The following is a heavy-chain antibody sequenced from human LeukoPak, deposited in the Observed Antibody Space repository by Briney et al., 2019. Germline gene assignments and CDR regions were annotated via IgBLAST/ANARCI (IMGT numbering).Heavy chain of an antibody. J-gene: IGHJ4*02. Sequence: GGSLRLSCAASGFTFSSYGMHWVRQAPGKGLEWVAFIRLDGSNKYYADSVRGRFTISRDNSKNTLYLQMNSLRAEDTALYYCAKPHFDYWGQGTLVTVSS. V-gene: IGHV3-30*02. CDR2: IRLDGSNK. CDR3: AKPHFDY. CDR1: GFTFSSYG.